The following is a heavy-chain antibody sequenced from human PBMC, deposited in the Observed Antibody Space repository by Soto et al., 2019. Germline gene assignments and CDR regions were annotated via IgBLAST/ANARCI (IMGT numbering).Heavy chain of an antibody. Sequence: YETLSLTCAVYGGSFSGYYWSWIRQPPGKGLEWIGEINHSGSTNYNPSLKSRVTISVDTSKNQFSLKLSSVTAADTAVYYCARGLTMIVVFHYSGQGPLVTVSS. V-gene: IGHV4-34*01. D-gene: IGHD3-22*01. J-gene: IGHJ4*02. CDR2: INHSGST. CDR3: ARGLTMIVVFHY. CDR1: GGSFSGYY.